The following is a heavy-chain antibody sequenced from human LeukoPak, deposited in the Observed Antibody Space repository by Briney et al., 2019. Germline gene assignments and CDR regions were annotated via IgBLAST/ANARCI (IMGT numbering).Heavy chain of an antibody. CDR2: ISSSGGST. CDR1: GFTFTSYA. D-gene: IGHD3-10*01. J-gene: IGHJ4*03. V-gene: IGHV3-64D*09. CDR3: VNLECTYYYHP. Sequence: GGSLRLSCSASGFTFTSYAMHWVRQAPGKGLEYVSAISSSGGSTYYADSVKGRFTISRDNSKNTLHLQMSSLRAEDTAVYYCVNLECTYYYHPWGPGNLVHVSS.